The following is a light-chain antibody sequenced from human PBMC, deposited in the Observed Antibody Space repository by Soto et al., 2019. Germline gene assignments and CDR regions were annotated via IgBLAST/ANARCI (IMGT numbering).Light chain of an antibody. V-gene: IGKV3-20*01. CDR3: QQYYNSPFT. J-gene: IGKJ5*01. CDR1: QIVRGSQ. Sequence: EIVLTQSPGTLSLSPGDRATLSCRASQIVRGSQLSWYQQIPGQAPRHLIYGAASRATGIPDRFSGSGFGTDFTLIISRLEPEVFAFYYYQQYYNSPFTFGQGTRLEI. CDR2: GAA.